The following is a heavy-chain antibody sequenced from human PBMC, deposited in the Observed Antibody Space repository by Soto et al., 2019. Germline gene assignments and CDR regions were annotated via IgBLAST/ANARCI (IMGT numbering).Heavy chain of an antibody. CDR2: IWYDGSNK. CDR3: ARDLEYYYDSSGYYYYYGMDV. CDR1: GFTFSSYG. J-gene: IGHJ6*02. D-gene: IGHD3-22*01. Sequence: QVQLVESGGGVVQPGRSLRLSCAASGFTFSSYGMHWVRQAPGKGLEWVAVIWYDGSNKYYADSVKGRFTISRDNSKNTLYLQMNSLRAEDTAVYYCARDLEYYYDSSGYYYYYGMDVWGQGTTVTVSS. V-gene: IGHV3-33*01.